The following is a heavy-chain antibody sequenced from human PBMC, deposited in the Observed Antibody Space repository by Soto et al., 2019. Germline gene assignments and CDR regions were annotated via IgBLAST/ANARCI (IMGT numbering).Heavy chain of an antibody. CDR1: GFTFSSYS. CDR2: ISSSSSTI. V-gene: IGHV3-48*02. D-gene: IGHD2-2*01. CDR3: ARSLIVLVPAAIRYYYYYYGMDV. J-gene: IGHJ6*02. Sequence: GGSLRLSCAASGFTFSSYSMNWVRQAPGKGLEWVSYISSSSSTIYYADSVKGRFPISRDNAKNSLYLQMNSLRDEDTAVYYCARSLIVLVPAAIRYYYYYYGMDVWGQGTTVTVSS.